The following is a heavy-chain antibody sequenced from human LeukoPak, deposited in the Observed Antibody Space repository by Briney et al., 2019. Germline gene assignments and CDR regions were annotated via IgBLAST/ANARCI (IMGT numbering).Heavy chain of an antibody. CDR1: GGSTSSYY. J-gene: IGHJ4*02. CDR3: ARVFPEQLAFDY. CDR2: IYTSRST. Sequence: PSETLSLTCTVSGGSTSSYYWSWIRQPAGKGLEWIGRIYTSRSTNYNPSLKSRVTMSVDTSKNQFSLKLSSVTAADTAVYYCARVFPEQLAFDYWGQGTLVTVSS. V-gene: IGHV4-4*07. D-gene: IGHD6-6*01.